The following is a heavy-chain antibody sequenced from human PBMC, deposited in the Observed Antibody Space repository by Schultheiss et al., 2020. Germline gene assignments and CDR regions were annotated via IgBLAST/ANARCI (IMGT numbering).Heavy chain of an antibody. CDR1: GGTFSSYA. V-gene: IGHV1-46*01. D-gene: IGHD1-1*01. CDR2: INPSGGST. Sequence: AAVKVSFKASGGTFSSYAISWVRQAPGQGLEWMGIINPSGGSTSYAQKFQGRVTMTRDTSTSTVYMELSSLRSEDTAVYYCARDPGSPNYFDPWGQGTLVTVSS. CDR3: ARDPGSPNYFDP. J-gene: IGHJ5*02.